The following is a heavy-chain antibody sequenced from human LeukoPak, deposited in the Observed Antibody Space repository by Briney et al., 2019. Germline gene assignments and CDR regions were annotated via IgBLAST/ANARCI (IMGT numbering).Heavy chain of an antibody. D-gene: IGHD5-18*01. Sequence: SQTLSLTCAVSGGSISSGGYSWSWIRQPPGKGLEWIGEINHSGSTNYNPSLKSRVTISVDTSKNQFSLKLSSVTAADTAVYYCARGWLNTAMGYWAQGTLVTVSS. CDR2: INHSGST. CDR1: GGSISSGGYS. CDR3: ARGWLNTAMGY. J-gene: IGHJ4*02. V-gene: IGHV4-30-2*01.